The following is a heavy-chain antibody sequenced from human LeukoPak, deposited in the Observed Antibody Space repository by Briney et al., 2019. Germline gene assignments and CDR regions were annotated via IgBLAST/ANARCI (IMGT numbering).Heavy chain of an antibody. CDR3: ARGDAFSGDH. CDR2: IHPEGNEK. J-gene: IGHJ4*02. V-gene: IGHV3-7*04. CDR1: GFSFTNFW. Sequence: GGSLRLSCAVSGFSFTNFWMSWVRQAPGRGLEWVANIHPEGNEKYHVESVKGRFTISRDNTKNLLFLQMNGLRVEDTAVSYCARGDAFSGDHWGQGTLVTVSS.